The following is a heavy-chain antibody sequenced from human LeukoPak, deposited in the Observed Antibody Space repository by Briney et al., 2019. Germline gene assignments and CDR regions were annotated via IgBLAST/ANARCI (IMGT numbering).Heavy chain of an antibody. CDR3: ARSLKWELELRGVFDY. V-gene: IGHV4-34*01. Sequence: SETLSLTCAVFGGSFSDYFWTWIRQPPGKGLEWIGSIYYSGSTYYNPSLKSRVTISVDTSKNQFSLKLSSVTAADTAVYYCARSLKWELELRGVFDYWGQGTLVTVSS. D-gene: IGHD1-7*01. CDR1: GGSFSDYF. J-gene: IGHJ4*02. CDR2: IYYSGST.